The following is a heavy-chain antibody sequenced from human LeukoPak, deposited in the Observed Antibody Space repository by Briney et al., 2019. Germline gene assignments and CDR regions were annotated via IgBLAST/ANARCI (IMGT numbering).Heavy chain of an antibody. J-gene: IGHJ4*02. CDR2: ISAQHGQT. Sequence: ASVKVSCKTSGYSENFYGITWVRQVAGQGLEWMGWISAQHGQTEYAPNSQDRVTMTTDTDTNTAYMELRSLRAEDTAVYYCAKGSDFDILTGYYSLRIKYYFDCWGQGTLVTVSS. CDR1: GYSENFYG. D-gene: IGHD3-9*01. V-gene: IGHV1-18*01. CDR3: AKGSDFDILTGYYSLRIKYYFDC.